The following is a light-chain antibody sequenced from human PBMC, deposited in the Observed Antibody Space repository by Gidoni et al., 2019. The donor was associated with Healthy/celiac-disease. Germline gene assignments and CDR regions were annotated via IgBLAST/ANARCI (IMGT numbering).Light chain of an antibody. CDR3: QQYDNLPPLT. CDR2: DAS. V-gene: IGKV1-33*01. Sequence: GDRVTITCQASQDISNYLNWYQQKPGKAPKLLIYDASNLETGVPSRFSGSGSGTDFTFTISSLQPEDIATYYCQQYDNLPPLTFGGGTKVEIK. CDR1: QDISNY. J-gene: IGKJ4*01.